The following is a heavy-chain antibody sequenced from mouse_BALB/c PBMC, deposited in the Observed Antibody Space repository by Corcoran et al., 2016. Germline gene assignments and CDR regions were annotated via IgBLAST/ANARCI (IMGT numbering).Heavy chain of an antibody. V-gene: IGHV1S34*01. D-gene: IGHD3-1*01. CDR2: ISCYNGAT. CDR3: AREGIGYFDY. CDR1: GYSFTGYY. Sequence: LVKTGATGKISGKASGYSFTGYYMPWVKQSHGKSLEWMGYISCYNGATSYNQKFKGKATFTVDTSSSTAYMQFNSLTSEDSAVYYCAREGIGYFDYWGQGTTLTVSS. J-gene: IGHJ2*01.